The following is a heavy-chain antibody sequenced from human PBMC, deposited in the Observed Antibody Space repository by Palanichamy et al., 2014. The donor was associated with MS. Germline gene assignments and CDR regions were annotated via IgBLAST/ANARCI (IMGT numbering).Heavy chain of an antibody. D-gene: IGHD2-2*01. Sequence: EVQLLESGGGLVQPGGSLRLSCAASGFTFSSYAMSWVRQAPGKGLEWVSTISGSGDNTYYADSVKGWFTISRDNSKNTLHLQMNSLGAEDTAVYYCAKDRSVPPRVYFDYWGQGTLVTVSS. CDR2: ISGSGDNT. V-gene: IGHV3-23*01. CDR3: AKDRSVPPRVYFDY. CDR1: GFTFSSYA. J-gene: IGHJ4*02.